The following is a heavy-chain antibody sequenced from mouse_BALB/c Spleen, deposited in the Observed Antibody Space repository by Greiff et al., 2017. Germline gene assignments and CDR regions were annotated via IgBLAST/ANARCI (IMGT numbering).Heavy chain of an antibody. Sequence: VKVVESGPGLVAPSQSLSITCTFSGFSLSRYCVHWVRQPPGKGLVWLGMLWGGGSTDYNSALKSRLSISKDNSKSQVFLKMNSLQTDDTAMYYCARNFGNYAMDYRGQGTSVTVSA. V-gene: IGHV2-6-4*01. CDR2: LWGGGST. CDR3: ARNFGNYAMDY. CDR1: GFSLSRYC. J-gene: IGHJ4*01. D-gene: IGHD2-1*01.